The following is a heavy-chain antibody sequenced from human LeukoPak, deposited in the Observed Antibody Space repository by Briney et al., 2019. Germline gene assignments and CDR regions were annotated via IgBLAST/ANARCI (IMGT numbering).Heavy chain of an antibody. CDR2: ISWNSGSI. V-gene: IGHV3-9*01. CDR1: GFTFDDYA. D-gene: IGHD3-22*01. Sequence: PGGSLRLSCAASGFTFDDYAMHWVRQAPGKGLEWVSGISWNSGSIGYADSVKGRFTISRDDSKNTLYLQMNSLRAEDTAVYYCAKVRTMIAVAFDIWGQGTMVTVSS. CDR3: AKVRTMIAVAFDI. J-gene: IGHJ3*02.